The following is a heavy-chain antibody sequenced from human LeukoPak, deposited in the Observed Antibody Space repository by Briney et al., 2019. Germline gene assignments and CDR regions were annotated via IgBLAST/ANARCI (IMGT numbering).Heavy chain of an antibody. Sequence: ASVKVSCKASVYTFTGYYMHWVRQAPGQRLEWMGWINPNSGGTNYAQKFQGRVTMTRDTSISTAYMELSRLRSDDTAVYYCARLPRYCSGGSCYWFDPWGQGTLVTVSS. D-gene: IGHD2-15*01. J-gene: IGHJ5*02. CDR3: ARLPRYCSGGSCYWFDP. CDR1: VYTFTGYY. CDR2: INPNSGGT. V-gene: IGHV1-2*02.